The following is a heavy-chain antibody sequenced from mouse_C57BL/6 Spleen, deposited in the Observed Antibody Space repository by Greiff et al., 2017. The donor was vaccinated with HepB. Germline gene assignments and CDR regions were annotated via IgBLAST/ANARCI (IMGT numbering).Heavy chain of an antibody. CDR1: GFTFSDYG. Sequence: EVQVVESGGGLVKPGGSLKLSCAASGFTFSDYGMHWVRQAPEKGLEWVAYISSGSSTIYYADTVKGRFTISRDNAKNTPFLQMTSLRSEDTAMYCCARRGYGRGYFDVWGTGTTVTVSS. V-gene: IGHV5-17*01. J-gene: IGHJ1*03. CDR2: ISSGSSTI. CDR3: ARRGYGRGYFDV. D-gene: IGHD1-1*01.